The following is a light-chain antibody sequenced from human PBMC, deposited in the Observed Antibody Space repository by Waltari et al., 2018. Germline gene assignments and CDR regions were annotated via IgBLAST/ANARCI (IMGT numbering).Light chain of an antibody. Sequence: EIVLAQSPATLSLSPGERAPLSCRASQSVSSNLVWYQQRPGQAPRLLIYDASTRATGIPARFSGSGSETDFTLTISGLEPEDFAVYYCHQRSDWPLTFGPGTKVDL. CDR3: HQRSDWPLT. V-gene: IGKV3-11*01. CDR2: DAS. J-gene: IGKJ3*01. CDR1: QSVSSN.